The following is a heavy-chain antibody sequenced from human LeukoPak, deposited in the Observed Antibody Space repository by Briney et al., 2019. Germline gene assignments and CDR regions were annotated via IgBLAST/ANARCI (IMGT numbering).Heavy chain of an antibody. CDR3: ARIGVYYGSGSYYTRSHYYMDV. V-gene: IGHV4-39*01. Sequence: SETLSLTCNVSGGSISSSSYYWGWIRQPPGKRLEWIGSIYYSGSTYYNPSLKSRVTISVDTSKNQFSLKLSSVTAADTAVYYCARIGVYYGSGSYYTRSHYYMDVWGKGTTVTISS. D-gene: IGHD3-10*01. CDR2: IYYSGST. CDR1: GGSISSSSYY. J-gene: IGHJ6*03.